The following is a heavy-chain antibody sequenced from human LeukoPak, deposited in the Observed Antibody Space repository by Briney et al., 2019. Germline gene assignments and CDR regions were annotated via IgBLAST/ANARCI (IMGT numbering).Heavy chain of an antibody. D-gene: IGHD3-22*01. CDR2: INHSGST. CDR1: GGSFSGYY. V-gene: IGHV4-34*01. J-gene: IGHJ3*02. CDR3: ARSITMIVPPDAFDI. Sequence: SETLSLTCAVYGGSFSGYYWSWIRQPPGKGLEWIGEINHSGSTNYNPSLKSRVTISVDTSKNQFSLKLSSVTAADTAVYYCARSITMIVPPDAFDIWGQGTMVTVSS.